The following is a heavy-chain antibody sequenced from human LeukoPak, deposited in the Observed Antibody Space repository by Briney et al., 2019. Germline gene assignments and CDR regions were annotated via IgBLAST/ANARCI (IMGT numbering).Heavy chain of an antibody. CDR1: GGSISSYF. J-gene: IGHJ5*02. CDR2: IYPGDSDT. CDR3: ARHSEGYSYGWT. V-gene: IGHV5-51*01. Sequence: ETLSLTCTVSGGSISSYFWSWIRQPPGKGLEWMGVIYPGDSDTRYSPSFQGQVTISADKSISTAYLHWNSLKASDSAIYYCARHSEGYSYGWTWGQGTLVTVSS. D-gene: IGHD5-18*01.